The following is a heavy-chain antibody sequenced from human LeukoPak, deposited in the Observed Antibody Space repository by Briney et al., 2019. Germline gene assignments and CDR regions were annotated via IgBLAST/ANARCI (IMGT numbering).Heavy chain of an antibody. J-gene: IGHJ4*02. CDR1: GYTFTGYY. D-gene: IGHD3-3*01. V-gene: IGHV1-2*02. CDR3: ASNIRFLEWFFDY. Sequence: EASVKVSCKASGYTFTGYYMHWVRQAPGQGLEWMGWINPNSGGTNYAQKFQGRVTMTRDTSISTAYMELSRLRSDDTAVYYCASNIRFLEWFFDYRGQGTPVTVSS. CDR2: INPNSGGT.